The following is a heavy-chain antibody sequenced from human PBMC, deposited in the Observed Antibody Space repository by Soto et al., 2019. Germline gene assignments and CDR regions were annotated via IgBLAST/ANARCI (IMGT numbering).Heavy chain of an antibody. V-gene: IGHV4-38-2*01. CDR2: IYDSWST. CDR3: ARNGYTYGMDV. J-gene: IGHJ6*02. D-gene: IGHD5-18*01. CDR1: GYSISSGYY. Sequence: PSETLSLTCAVSGYSISSGYYWGWVRQLPGKGLEWIAYIYDSWSTYYNPSLKSRVTISMDTSSNQFSLDLRSVTAADTAVYYCARNGYTYGMDVWGQGTTVTVSS.